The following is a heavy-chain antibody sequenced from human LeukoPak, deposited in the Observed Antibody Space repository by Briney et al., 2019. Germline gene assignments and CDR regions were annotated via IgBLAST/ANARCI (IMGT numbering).Heavy chain of an antibody. D-gene: IGHD6-19*01. CDR1: GFILSNYY. J-gene: IGHJ4*02. V-gene: IGHV3-23*01. Sequence: GGSLRLSCAASGFILSNYYMSWVRQAPGKGLEWVSAIRGSGGGTYYADSVKGRFTISRDNSKNTLYLQMNSLRDEDTALYYCAKAGIGVVGYFDYWGQGTLVTVSS. CDR2: IRGSGGGT. CDR3: AKAGIGVVGYFDY.